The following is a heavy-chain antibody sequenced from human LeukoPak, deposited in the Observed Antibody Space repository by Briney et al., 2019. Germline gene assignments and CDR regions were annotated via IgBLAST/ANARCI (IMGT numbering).Heavy chain of an antibody. CDR3: AKDVELQQLVPGY. Sequence: GGSLRLSCAASGFTFSSYAMSWVRLAPGKGLEWVSAISGSGGSTYYADSVKGRFTISRDNSKNTLYLQMNSLRAEDTAVYYCAKDVELQQLVPGYWGQGTLVTVSS. V-gene: IGHV3-23*01. J-gene: IGHJ4*02. CDR2: ISGSGGST. CDR1: GFTFSSYA. D-gene: IGHD6-13*01.